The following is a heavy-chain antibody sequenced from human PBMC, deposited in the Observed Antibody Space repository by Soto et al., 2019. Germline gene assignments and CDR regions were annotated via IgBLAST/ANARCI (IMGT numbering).Heavy chain of an antibody. Sequence: QVQLVQSGAEVKRPWASLKVSCKASGYTFTTYGFNWVRQAPGQGLEWMGWISPYNGDTNYAQNFQGRVTLTTDTSTSTAYMELRTLTSDDTAVYYCARTPRAQMIVLEAATRFDYWGHGTLVTVSS. J-gene: IGHJ4*01. V-gene: IGHV1-18*04. CDR1: GYTFTTYG. CDR3: ARTPRAQMIVLEAATRFDY. D-gene: IGHD2-15*01. CDR2: ISPYNGDT.